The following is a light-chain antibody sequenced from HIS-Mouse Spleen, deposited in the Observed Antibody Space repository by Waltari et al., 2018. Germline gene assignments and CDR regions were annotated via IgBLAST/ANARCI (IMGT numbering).Light chain of an antibody. Sequence: DIQMTQSPSSLSASVGDRVTITCRASTGISNYFAWYQQKPGKVPKLLIYAASTLQSGVPSRFRGSGSGTDFTLTISSLQPEDVATYYCQKYNSAPWTFGQGTKVEIK. CDR1: TGISNY. CDR2: AAS. J-gene: IGKJ1*01. V-gene: IGKV1-27*01. CDR3: QKYNSAPWT.